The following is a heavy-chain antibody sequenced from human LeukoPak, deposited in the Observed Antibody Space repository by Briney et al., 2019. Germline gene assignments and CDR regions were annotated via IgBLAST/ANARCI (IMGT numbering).Heavy chain of an antibody. CDR1: GYSISSSYY. CDR3: ARHSKMATTVDY. Sequence: SETLSLTCTVSGYSISSSYYWSWIRQPPGKGLEWIGYIYYSGSTNYNPSLKSRVTISVDTSKNQFSLKLSSVTAADTAVYYCARHSKMATTVDYWGQGTLVTVSS. CDR2: IYYSGST. J-gene: IGHJ4*02. V-gene: IGHV4-59*08. D-gene: IGHD5-24*01.